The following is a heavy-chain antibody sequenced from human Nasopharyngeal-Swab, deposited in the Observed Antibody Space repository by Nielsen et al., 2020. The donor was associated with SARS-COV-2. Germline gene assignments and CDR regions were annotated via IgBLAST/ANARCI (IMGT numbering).Heavy chain of an antibody. CDR1: GYTLTVLP. D-gene: IGHD3-3*01. CDR2: VTPEGGEP. CDR3: ASEGSGVFGVVIYAFDI. V-gene: IGHV1-24*01. J-gene: IGHJ3*02. Sequence: ASVKVSCKVSGYTLTVLPIHWVRQAPGKGLEWMGTVTPEGGEPIYAQNFQGRVTVTEDTSTYTAYLELSSLRSEDTAVYYCASEGSGVFGVVIYAFDIWGPGTLVTVSS.